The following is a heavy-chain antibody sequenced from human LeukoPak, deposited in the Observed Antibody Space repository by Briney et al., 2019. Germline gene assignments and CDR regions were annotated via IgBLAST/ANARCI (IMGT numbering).Heavy chain of an antibody. D-gene: IGHD1-26*01. CDR2: ISSSSSTT. CDR3: AKDRWGVGATGDLAFDL. J-gene: IGHJ2*01. V-gene: IGHV3-48*01. Sequence: GGSLRLSCAASGFSFSDYNMNWVRQAPGKGLEWVAYISSSSSTTHYADSVTGRFSISRDNAKSSLYLQMNSLRAEDTAVYYCAKDRWGVGATGDLAFDLWGRGTLVTVSS. CDR1: GFSFSDYN.